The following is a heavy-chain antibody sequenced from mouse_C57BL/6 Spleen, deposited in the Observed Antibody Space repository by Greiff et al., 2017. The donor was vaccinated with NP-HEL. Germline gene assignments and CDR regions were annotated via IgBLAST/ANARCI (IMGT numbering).Heavy chain of an antibody. CDR3: AKEPTVVRGYFDV. CDR2: ISSGGSYT. J-gene: IGHJ1*03. V-gene: IGHV5-6*01. CDR1: GFTFSSYG. D-gene: IGHD1-1*01. Sequence: DVQLVESGGDLVKPGGSLKLSCAASGFTFSSYGMSWVRQTPDKRLEWVATISSGGSYTYYPDSVKGRFTISRDNAKNTLYLQMSSLKSEDTAMYYCAKEPTVVRGYFDVWGTGTTVTVSS.